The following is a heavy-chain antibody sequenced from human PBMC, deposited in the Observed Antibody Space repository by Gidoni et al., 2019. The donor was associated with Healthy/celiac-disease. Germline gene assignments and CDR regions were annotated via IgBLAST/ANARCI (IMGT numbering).Heavy chain of an antibody. CDR3: ASPSLRARGGYFDY. J-gene: IGHJ4*02. V-gene: IGHV4-39*01. Sequence: QLQLQESGPGLVKPSETLSLTCTVSGGSISSSSYYWGWIRQPPGKGLEWIGSIYYSGSPYYNPSLKSRVTISVDTSKNQFSLKLSSVTAADTAVYYCASPSLRARGGYFDYWGQGTLVTVSS. CDR1: GGSISSSSYY. D-gene: IGHD4-17*01. CDR2: IYYSGSP.